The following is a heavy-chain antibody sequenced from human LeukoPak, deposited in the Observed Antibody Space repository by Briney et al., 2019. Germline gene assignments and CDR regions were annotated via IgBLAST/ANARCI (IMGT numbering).Heavy chain of an antibody. V-gene: IGHV4-34*01. J-gene: IGHJ4*02. D-gene: IGHD1-7*01. CDR3: ARGQTTVPDY. CDR1: GGSFSGYY. CDR2: INHSGST. Sequence: SETLSLTCAVYGGSFSGYYWSWIRQPPGKGLEWIGEINHSGSTNYNPSLKSRVTISVDTSKSQFSLKLSSVTAADTAVYYCARGQTTVPDYWGQGTLVTVSS.